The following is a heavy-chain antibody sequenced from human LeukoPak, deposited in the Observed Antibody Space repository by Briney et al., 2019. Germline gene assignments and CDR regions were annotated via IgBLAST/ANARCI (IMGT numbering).Heavy chain of an antibody. D-gene: IGHD2-21*02. CDR3: ARDRAVTDYYYYYMDV. CDR2: INTNTGNP. J-gene: IGHJ6*03. Sequence: ASVKVSCKASGYTFTSYGISWVRQAPGQGLEWMGWINTNTGNPTYAQGFTGRFVFSLDTSVSTAYLQISSLKAEDTAVYYCARDRAVTDYYYYYMDVWGKGTTVTVSS. V-gene: IGHV7-4-1*02. CDR1: GYTFTSYG.